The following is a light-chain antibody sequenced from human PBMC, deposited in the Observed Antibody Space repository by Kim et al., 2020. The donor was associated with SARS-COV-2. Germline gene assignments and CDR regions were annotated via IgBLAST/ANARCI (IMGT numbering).Light chain of an antibody. J-gene: IGKJ4*01. CDR2: AAS. V-gene: IGKV1-39*01. CDR3: QQSYSTPFT. CDR1: QSISSY. Sequence: DIQMTQSPSSLSASVGDRVTITCRASQSISSYLNWYQQKPGKAPKLLIYAASSLQSGVPSRFSGSGSGTDFTLTISSLQPEDFATYYCQQSYSTPFTFGGETKLEI.